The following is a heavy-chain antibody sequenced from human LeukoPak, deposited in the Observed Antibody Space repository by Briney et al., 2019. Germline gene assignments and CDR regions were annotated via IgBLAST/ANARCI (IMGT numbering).Heavy chain of an antibody. CDR1: GGSISSYY. V-gene: IGHV4-59*01. D-gene: IGHD6-19*01. J-gene: IGHJ5*02. CDR2: IYYSGST. Sequence: SETLSLTCTASGGSISSYYWSWIRQPPGKGLEWIGYIYYSGSTNYNPSLKSRVTISVDTSKNQFSLKLSSVTAADTAVYYCARESTGSGPPGWFDPWGQGTLVTVSS. CDR3: ARESTGSGPPGWFDP.